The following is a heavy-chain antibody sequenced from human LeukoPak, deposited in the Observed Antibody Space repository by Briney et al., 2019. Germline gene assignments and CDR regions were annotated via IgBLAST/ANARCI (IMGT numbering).Heavy chain of an antibody. V-gene: IGHV3-21*06. CDR2: IGPTGSDR. Sequence: AGGSQRLSCTASGLTFSTSGFNWVRQAPGKGLEWVASIGPTGSDRYHADSIKGRFTISRDNANNFLYLQMNSLRAEDTAVYYCATETNGRHYDYWGQGALLTVSS. CDR1: GLTFSTSG. D-gene: IGHD1-14*01. CDR3: ATETNGRHYDY. J-gene: IGHJ4*02.